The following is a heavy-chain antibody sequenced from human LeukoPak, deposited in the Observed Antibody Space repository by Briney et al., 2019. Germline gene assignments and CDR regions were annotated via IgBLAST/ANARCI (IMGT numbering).Heavy chain of an antibody. CDR3: ATSGYGLVDAFDI. J-gene: IGHJ3*02. Sequence: SETLSLTCTVSGGSISSYYWSWIRQRPGKGLEWIGYIYYSGSTNYNPSLKSRVTISVDTSKNQFSLKLSSVTAADTAVYYCATSGYGLVDAFDIWGQGTMVTVSS. CDR2: IYYSGST. CDR1: GGSISSYY. D-gene: IGHD2-2*01. V-gene: IGHV4-59*01.